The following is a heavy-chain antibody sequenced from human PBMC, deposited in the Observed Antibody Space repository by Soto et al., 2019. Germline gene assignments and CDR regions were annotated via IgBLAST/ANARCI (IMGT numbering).Heavy chain of an antibody. CDR2: IKSKTDGGTT. Sequence: GGSLRLSCAASGFTFSNAWMSWVRQAPGKGLEWVGRIKSKTDGGTTDYAAPVKGRFTISRDDSKNTLYLQMNSLKTEDTAVYYCTTAAELRFLEWLLSMDYYYYWMVVWGLGTTVNVSS. J-gene: IGHJ6*02. D-gene: IGHD3-3*01. CDR1: GFTFSNAW. V-gene: IGHV3-15*01. CDR3: TTAAELRFLEWLLSMDYYYYWMVV.